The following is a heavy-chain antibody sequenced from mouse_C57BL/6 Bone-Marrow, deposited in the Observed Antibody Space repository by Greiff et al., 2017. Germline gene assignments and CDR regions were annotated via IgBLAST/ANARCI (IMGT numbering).Heavy chain of an antibody. CDR1: GFSLTSYG. V-gene: IGHV2-2*01. Sequence: QVQLQQSGPGLVQPSQSLSITCTVSGFSLTSYGVHWVRQSPGKGLEWLGVIWSGGSTDYNAAFISRLSISKDNSKSQVFFKMNSLRADDTAIYYCARKGYYGSSYLYAMDYWGQGTSVTVSS. D-gene: IGHD1-1*01. J-gene: IGHJ4*01. CDR3: ARKGYYGSSYLYAMDY. CDR2: IWSGGST.